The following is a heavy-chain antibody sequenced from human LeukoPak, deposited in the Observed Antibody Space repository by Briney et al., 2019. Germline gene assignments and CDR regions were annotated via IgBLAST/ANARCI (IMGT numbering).Heavy chain of an antibody. V-gene: IGHV3-66*04. J-gene: IGHJ4*02. D-gene: IGHD1-1*01. CDR3: ARHLDD. Sequence: GGSLRLSCSASGFPVSSNSMNGVRQAPGKGLEWVSVIYSGGSTYYADSVKGRFTISRDNSKNTLYLQMNSLRAEDTAVYFCARHLDDWGQGSLVTVSS. CDR1: GFPVSSNS. CDR2: IYSGGST.